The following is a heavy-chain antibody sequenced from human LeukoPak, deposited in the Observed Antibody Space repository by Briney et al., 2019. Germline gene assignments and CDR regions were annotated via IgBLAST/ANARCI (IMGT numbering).Heavy chain of an antibody. D-gene: IGHD6-6*01. V-gene: IGHV3-30*03. CDR1: GFTFSSYS. J-gene: IGHJ4*02. Sequence: GGSLRLSCAASGFTFSSYSMNWVRQAPGKGLEWVAVISYDGSNKYYADSVKGRFTISRDNSKNTLYLQMNSLRAEDTAVYYCARDSIAARLGFDYWGQGTLVTVSS. CDR3: ARDSIAARLGFDY. CDR2: ISYDGSNK.